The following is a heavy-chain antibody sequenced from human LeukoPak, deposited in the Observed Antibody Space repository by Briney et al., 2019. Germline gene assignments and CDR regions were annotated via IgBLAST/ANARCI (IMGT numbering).Heavy chain of an antibody. J-gene: IGHJ3*02. CDR2: IIPIFGTA. Sequence: ASVKVSCKASGGTFSSYAISWVRQAPGHGLEWMGRIIPIFGTANYAQKFQGRVTITTDESTATAYMELSSLRSEDTPVYYCASPQVAHDAFDIWGQGTMVTVSS. CDR1: GGTFSSYA. D-gene: IGHD2-15*01. V-gene: IGHV1-69*05. CDR3: ASPQVAHDAFDI.